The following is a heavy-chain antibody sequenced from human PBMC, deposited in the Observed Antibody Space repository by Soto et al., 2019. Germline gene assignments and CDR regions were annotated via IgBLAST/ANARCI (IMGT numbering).Heavy chain of an antibody. CDR2: IVPIFGTG. CDR3: AREGFSGAYYGY. D-gene: IGHD1-26*01. J-gene: IGHJ4*02. Sequence: EASVKVSCKASGGTFGSYPISWVRQAPRQGLEWMGGIVPIFGTGKYAQVFQDRVSITADESTSTVYMELSSLRSDDTAVYYCAREGFSGAYYGYWGQGTPVTVSS. CDR1: GGTFGSYP. V-gene: IGHV1-69*13.